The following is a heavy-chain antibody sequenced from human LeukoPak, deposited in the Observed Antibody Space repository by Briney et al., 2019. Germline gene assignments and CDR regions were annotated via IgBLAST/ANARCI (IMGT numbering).Heavy chain of an antibody. CDR2: IIPIFGTA. CDR3: ARAHLGGDYDILTGPYSPAGDYGMDV. J-gene: IGHJ6*04. CDR1: GGTFSSYA. V-gene: IGHV1-69*01. D-gene: IGHD3-9*01. Sequence: SVKVSCKASGGTFSSYAISWVRQAPGQGLEGMGGIIPIFGTANYAQKFQGRVTITADESTSTAYMELSSLRSEDTAVYYCARAHLGGDYDILTGPYSPAGDYGMDVWGKGTTVTVSS.